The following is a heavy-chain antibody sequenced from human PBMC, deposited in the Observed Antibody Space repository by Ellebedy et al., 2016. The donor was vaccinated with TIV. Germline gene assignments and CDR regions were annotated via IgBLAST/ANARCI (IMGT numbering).Heavy chain of an antibody. V-gene: IGHV4-59*01. CDR2: VYYSGYT. J-gene: IGHJ4*02. Sequence: SETLSLTCSFAGGSISSNYWGWVRQAPGKGLEWIANVYYSGYTTYNPSLKSRVDMSIDTSSNEFSLKMTSVTAEDTAIYYCATSFYDGSAFDFWGQGTLVTVSS. CDR3: ATSFYDGSAFDF. D-gene: IGHD3-22*01. CDR1: GGSISSNY.